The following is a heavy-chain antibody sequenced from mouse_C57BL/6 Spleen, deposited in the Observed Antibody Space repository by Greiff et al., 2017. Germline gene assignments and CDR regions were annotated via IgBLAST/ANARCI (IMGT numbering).Heavy chain of an antibody. CDR3: ARDLGGFAY. V-gene: IGHV5-4*01. D-gene: IGHD3-1*01. Sequence: EVKLVESGGGLVKPGGSLKLSCAASGFTFSSYAMSWVRQTPEKRLEWVATISDGGSYTYYPDNVKGRFTISRDNAKNNLYLQMSHLKSDDTAMYYCARDLGGFAYWGQGTLVTVSA. CDR2: ISDGGSYT. J-gene: IGHJ3*01. CDR1: GFTFSSYA.